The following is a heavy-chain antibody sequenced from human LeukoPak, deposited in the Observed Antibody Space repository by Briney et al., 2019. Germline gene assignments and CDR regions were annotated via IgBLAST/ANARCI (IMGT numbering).Heavy chain of an antibody. Sequence: GGSLRLSCAASGFIFSSYAMHWVRQAPGKGLEWVAIISYDGSNKYYADSVKGRFTISRDESKNTVYLQMNSLRPEDTAVYYCARSRWEDIVATITFEYWGQGILVTVSS. V-gene: IGHV3-30*04. CDR3: ARSRWEDIVATITFEY. CDR2: ISYDGSNK. J-gene: IGHJ4*02. D-gene: IGHD5-12*01. CDR1: GFIFSSYA.